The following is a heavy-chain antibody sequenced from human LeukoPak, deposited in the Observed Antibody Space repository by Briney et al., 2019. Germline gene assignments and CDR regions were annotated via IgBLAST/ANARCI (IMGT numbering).Heavy chain of an antibody. J-gene: IGHJ6*02. CDR1: GFTFSSYG. CDR2: ISYDGSNK. D-gene: IGHD6-13*01. Sequence: GGSLRLSCAACGFTFSSYGMHWVHHAPGKGLEWVAVISYDGSNKFYADSVKGRFTISRDNSNNTLYLQMNSLRAEDTAVYYCAKDFYSSSWYGTGYYYYYGMDVWGQGTTVTVSS. V-gene: IGHV3-30*18. CDR3: AKDFYSSSWYGTGYYYYYGMDV.